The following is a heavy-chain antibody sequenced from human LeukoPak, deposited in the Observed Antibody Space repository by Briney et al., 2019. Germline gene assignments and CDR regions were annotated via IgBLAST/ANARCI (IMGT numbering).Heavy chain of an antibody. CDR1: GFTFSSYG. CDR2: IRYDGSNK. CDR3: ANLHDYGGNSGNY. Sequence: PGGSLRLSCAASGFTFSSYGMHWVRQAPGKGLEWVAFIRYDGSNKYYADSVKGRFTISRDNSKNTLYLQMNSLRAEDTAVYYCANLHDYGGNSGNYWGQGTLVTVSS. D-gene: IGHD4-23*01. V-gene: IGHV3-30*02. J-gene: IGHJ4*02.